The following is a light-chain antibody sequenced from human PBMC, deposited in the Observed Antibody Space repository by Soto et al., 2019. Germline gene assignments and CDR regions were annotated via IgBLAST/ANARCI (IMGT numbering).Light chain of an antibody. J-gene: IGLJ2*01. CDR1: SGHSSYA. CDR3: QTWGTGVI. V-gene: IGLV4-69*01. CDR2: LKSDGSH. Sequence: QPVLTQSPSASASLGASVKLTCTLSSGHSSYAIAWHQQQPEKGPRYLMKLKSDGSHSKGDGIADRFSGSSSGAERYLTISSLQSEDEADYYCQTWGTGVIFGGGTKLTVL.